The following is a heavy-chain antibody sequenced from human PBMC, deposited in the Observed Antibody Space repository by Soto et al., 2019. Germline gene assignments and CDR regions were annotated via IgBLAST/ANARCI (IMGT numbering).Heavy chain of an antibody. Sequence: SQTLSLTCAISGDSVSSNSAAWNWIRQSPSRGLEWLGRTYYRSKWYNDYAVSVKSRITINPDTSKNQFSLQLNSVTPEDTAVYYCARDLPLWTIFGVEIRPNAFDIWGQGTMVTVSS. CDR3: ARDLPLWTIFGVEIRPNAFDI. CDR2: TYYRSKWYN. CDR1: GDSVSSNSAA. J-gene: IGHJ3*02. D-gene: IGHD3-3*01. V-gene: IGHV6-1*01.